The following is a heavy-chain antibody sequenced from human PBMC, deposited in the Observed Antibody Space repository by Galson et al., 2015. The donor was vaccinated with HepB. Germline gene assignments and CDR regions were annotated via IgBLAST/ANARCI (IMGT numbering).Heavy chain of an antibody. CDR2: INPSGGST. CDR3: ASFSIAAAPWGYYGMDI. V-gene: IGHV1-46*01. CDR1: GYTFTSYY. D-gene: IGHD6-13*01. Sequence: SVKVSCKASGYTFTSYYMHWVRQAPGQGLEWMGIINPSGGSTSYAQKFQGRVTMTRDTSTSTVYMELSSLRSEDTAVYYCASFSIAAAPWGYYGMDIWGQGTTVTVSS. J-gene: IGHJ6*02.